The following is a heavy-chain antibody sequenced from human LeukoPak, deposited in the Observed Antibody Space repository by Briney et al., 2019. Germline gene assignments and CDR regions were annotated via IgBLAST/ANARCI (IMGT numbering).Heavy chain of an antibody. Sequence: SGGSLRLSCAASGFTFSSYAMSWVRQAPGKGLEWVSGISGSGGSTYYADFVKGRFTISRDNAKNTLYLQMNSLRAEDTAVYYCARWRSGWYSPDYWGQGTLVTVSS. J-gene: IGHJ4*02. CDR2: ISGSGGST. CDR3: ARWRSGWYSPDY. D-gene: IGHD6-19*01. CDR1: GFTFSSYA. V-gene: IGHV3-23*01.